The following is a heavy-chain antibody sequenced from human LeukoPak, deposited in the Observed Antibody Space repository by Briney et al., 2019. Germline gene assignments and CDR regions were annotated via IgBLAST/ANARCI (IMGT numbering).Heavy chain of an antibody. J-gene: IGHJ4*02. CDR1: GFTFSNYA. CDR2: INVSGGST. Sequence: EGSLRLSCAASGFTFSNYAMSWVRQAPGKGLEGVSGINVSGGSTFYADSVRGRFTISRDNSKNTLYLQMNSLRAEDTAVYYCAKDQYCTSTSCYVGYWGQGTLVTVSS. V-gene: IGHV3-23*01. CDR3: AKDQYCTSTSCYVGY. D-gene: IGHD2-2*01.